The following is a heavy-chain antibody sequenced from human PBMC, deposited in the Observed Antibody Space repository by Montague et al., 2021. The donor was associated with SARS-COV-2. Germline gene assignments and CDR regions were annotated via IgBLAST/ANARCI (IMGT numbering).Heavy chain of an antibody. J-gene: IGHJ4*02. CDR2: IDWDDDK. CDR1: GFSLSTSGMC. CDR3: ATIYDYVWGTRDEFDY. V-gene: IGHV2-70*01. D-gene: IGHD3-16*01. Sequence: PALVKPTQTLTLTCTFSGFSLSTSGMCVSWIRQPPGKALEWLALIDWDDDKYYSTSLKTRLTISKDTSKNQVVLTMTNMDPVDTATYYCATIYDYVWGTRDEFDYWGRGTLVTVSS.